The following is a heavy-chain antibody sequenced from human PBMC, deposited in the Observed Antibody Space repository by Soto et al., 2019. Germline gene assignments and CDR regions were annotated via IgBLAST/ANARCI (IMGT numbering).Heavy chain of an antibody. CDR3: ARACIAVSGYFDY. J-gene: IGHJ4*02. CDR2: IMPIFGTA. D-gene: IGHD6-19*01. Sequence: QVQLVQSGAEGKKPGSSVKVSCKASGGTFSSYAIIWVRQAPGKGREGSGGIMPIFGTANSAQKFQGRVTSTADESTNTAYMELTSLRSDDTAVYYCARACIAVSGYFDYWGQGTLVTVSS. CDR1: GGTFSSYA. V-gene: IGHV1-69*01.